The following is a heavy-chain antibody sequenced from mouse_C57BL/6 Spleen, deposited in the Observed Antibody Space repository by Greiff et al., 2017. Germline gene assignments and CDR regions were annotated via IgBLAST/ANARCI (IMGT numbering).Heavy chain of an antibody. J-gene: IGHJ1*03. D-gene: IGHD1-1*01. CDR1: GYTFTSYT. V-gene: IGHV1-4*01. CDR3: ARCGSSGGYWYFDV. Sequence: VQLVESGAELARPGASVKMSCKASGYTFTSYTMHWVKQRPGQGLEWIGYINPSSGYTKYNQKFKDKATLTADESSSTAYLQLSSLTSEDSAVYYCARCGSSGGYWYFDVWGTGTTVTVSS. CDR2: INPSSGYT.